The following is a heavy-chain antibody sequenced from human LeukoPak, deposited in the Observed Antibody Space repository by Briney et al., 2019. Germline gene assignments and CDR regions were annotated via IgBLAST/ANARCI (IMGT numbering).Heavy chain of an antibody. V-gene: IGHV4-39*01. D-gene: IGHD3-22*01. CDR3: ARHSSGYYDAFDI. CDR2: IYYSGST. J-gene: IGHJ3*02. CDR1: GGSISSSSYY. Sequence: PSETLSLTCTVSGGSISSSSYYWGWIRQPPGKGLEWIGSIYYSGSTYYIPSLKSRVTISVDTSKNQFSLKLSSVTAADTAVYYCARHSSGYYDAFDIWGQGTMVTVSS.